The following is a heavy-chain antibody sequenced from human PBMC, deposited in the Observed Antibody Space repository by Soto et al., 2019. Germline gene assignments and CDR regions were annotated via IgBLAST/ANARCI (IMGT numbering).Heavy chain of an antibody. CDR1: GGSFSGYY. CDR3: ASRGYSYGYRLDY. J-gene: IGHJ4*02. V-gene: IGHV4-34*01. Sequence: SETLSLTCAVYGGSFSGYYWSWIRQPPGKGLEWIGEINHSGSTNYNPSLKSRVTISVDTSKNQFSLKLSSVTAADTAVYYCASRGYSYGYRLDYWGQGTLVTVSS. CDR2: INHSGST. D-gene: IGHD5-18*01.